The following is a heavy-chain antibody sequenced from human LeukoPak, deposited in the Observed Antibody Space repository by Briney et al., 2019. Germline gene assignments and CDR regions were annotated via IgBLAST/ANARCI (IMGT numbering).Heavy chain of an antibody. Sequence: ASVKVSCKASGYTFTDYYIHWVRQAPGQGLEWMGWINPSSGGTNYAQKFQGRVTMTRDTSISTAYVEVSSLRSDDAAVYYCARTVTTRNGYWGQGTPVTVSS. D-gene: IGHD4-17*01. CDR3: ARTVTTRNGY. CDR1: GYTFTDYY. CDR2: INPSSGGT. J-gene: IGHJ4*02. V-gene: IGHV1-2*02.